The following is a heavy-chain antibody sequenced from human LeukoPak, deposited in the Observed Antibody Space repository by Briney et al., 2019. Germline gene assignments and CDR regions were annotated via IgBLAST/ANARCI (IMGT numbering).Heavy chain of an antibody. V-gene: IGHV3-53*01. D-gene: IGHD6-6*01. CDR2: IYAGGTT. Sequence: GGSLRLSCAASGFTVSSDYMSWVRQAPGKGLEWVSVIYAGGTTYYADFVKGRFTISRDKSKNTLYLQMNSLRAEDTAVYYCARGRPGYYFEHRGQGTLVTVSS. CDR1: GFTVSSDY. CDR3: ARGRPGYYFEH. J-gene: IGHJ4*02.